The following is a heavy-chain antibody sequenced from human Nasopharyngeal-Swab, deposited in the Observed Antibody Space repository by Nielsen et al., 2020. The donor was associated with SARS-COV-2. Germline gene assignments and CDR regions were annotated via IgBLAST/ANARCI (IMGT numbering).Heavy chain of an antibody. J-gene: IGHJ4*02. CDR2: VNPNSGAT. Sequence: ASVKVSCKASGYTFSDYYMHWVRQAPGQGLEWMGRVNPNSGATIYAQEFQGRVTMTGDTSIGTAYMELRRLISDDTAVYYCVRDDGGVPGIPETGPPGAFWGQGTLVTVSS. CDR3: VRDDGGVPGIPETGPPGAF. V-gene: IGHV1-2*06. D-gene: IGHD6-13*01. CDR1: GYTFSDYY.